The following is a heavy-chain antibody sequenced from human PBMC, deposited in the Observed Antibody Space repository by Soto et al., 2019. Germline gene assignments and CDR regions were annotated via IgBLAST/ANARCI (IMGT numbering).Heavy chain of an antibody. CDR3: ARVLFDYSNYYYYGMDV. CDR1: GFTFSSYW. CDR2: IKQDGSEK. V-gene: IGHV3-7*04. D-gene: IGHD4-4*01. Sequence: GGSLRLSCAASGFTFSSYWMSWVRQAPGKGLEWVANIKQDGSEKYYVDSVKGRFTISRDNAKNSLYLQMNSLRAEDTAVYYCARVLFDYSNYYYYGMDVWGQGTTVTVSS. J-gene: IGHJ6*02.